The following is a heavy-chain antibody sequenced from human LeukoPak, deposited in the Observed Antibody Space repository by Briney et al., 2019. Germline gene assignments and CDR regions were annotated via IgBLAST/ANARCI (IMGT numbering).Heavy chain of an antibody. CDR2: ISSSGSTI. Sequence: TGGSLRPSCAASGFTFSDYYMSWIRQAPGKGLEWVSYISSSGSTIYYADSVKGRFTISRDNAKNSLYLQMNSLRAEDTAVYYCARVRIPTVTTGVHYFDYWGQGTLVTVSS. J-gene: IGHJ4*02. D-gene: IGHD4-17*01. CDR1: GFTFSDYY. V-gene: IGHV3-11*04. CDR3: ARVRIPTVTTGVHYFDY.